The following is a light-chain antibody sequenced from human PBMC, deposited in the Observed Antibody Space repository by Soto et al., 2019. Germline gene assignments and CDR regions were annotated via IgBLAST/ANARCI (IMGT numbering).Light chain of an antibody. V-gene: IGKV3-20*01. Sequence: EIVLTQSPGTLSLSPGESATLSCRASQSVITSYLAWYQQKPDQAPRLLIYGASSRASGIPDRFSGSGSGTDFTLTISRLEPEDFAVYYCQQFGSSRFTFGGGTKVDIK. CDR1: QSVITSY. J-gene: IGKJ3*01. CDR2: GAS. CDR3: QQFGSSRFT.